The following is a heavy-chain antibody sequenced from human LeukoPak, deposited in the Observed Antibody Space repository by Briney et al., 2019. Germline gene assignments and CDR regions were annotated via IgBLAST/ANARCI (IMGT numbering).Heavy chain of an antibody. J-gene: IGHJ4*02. D-gene: IGHD5-24*01. CDR2: ISGSGGST. Sequence: GGSLRLSCAASGFTFSSYAMSRVRQAPGKGLEWVSAISGSGGSTYYADSVKGRFTISRDNSKNTLYLQMNSLRAEDTAVYYCAKDSQDGYNYWLEENYSDYWGQGTLVTVSS. CDR3: AKDSQDGYNYWLEENYSDY. CDR1: GFTFSSYA. V-gene: IGHV3-23*01.